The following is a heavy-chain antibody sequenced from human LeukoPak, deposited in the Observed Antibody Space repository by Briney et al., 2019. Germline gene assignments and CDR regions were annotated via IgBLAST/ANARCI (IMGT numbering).Heavy chain of an antibody. J-gene: IGHJ4*02. V-gene: IGHV2-5*02. CDR2: IYWDDDK. CDR3: AHTVDGVCDY. D-gene: IGHD4-23*01. CDR1: GFSLRTSGVG. Sequence: ESGPTLVNATQTLTLTCTFSGFSLRTSGVGVGWIRQPPGKALEWLALIYWDDDKRYSPSLKSRDTISKDTSKDQVVLTMNNMDPVDTATYYCAHTVDGVCDYWGQGTLVTVSS.